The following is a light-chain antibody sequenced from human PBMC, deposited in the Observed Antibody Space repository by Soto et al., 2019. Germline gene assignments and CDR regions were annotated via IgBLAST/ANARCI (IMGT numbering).Light chain of an antibody. CDR1: SNDVASNYR. J-gene: IGLJ1*01. V-gene: IGLV2-18*02. CDR3: ISYTDSSAYV. Sequence: QSVLTQPPSVSESPGQSVTISCTGSSNDVASNYRVSWYQQPPGTAPKLVIYGVTNRPSGVPDRFSGSRSGNTASLTISGLQAEDEADYFCISYTDSSAYVFGTGTKVTVL. CDR2: GVT.